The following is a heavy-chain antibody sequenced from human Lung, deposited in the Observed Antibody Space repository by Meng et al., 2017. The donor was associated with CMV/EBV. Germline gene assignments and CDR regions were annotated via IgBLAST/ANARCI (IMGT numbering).Heavy chain of an antibody. CDR1: GFTFSDYY. D-gene: IGHD3-3*01. CDR3: ASGLRFLESSTPRDY. CDR2: ISSTGGTR. Sequence: GESXKISCSVSGFTFSDYYMHWFRQAPGKGLEWVSYISSTGGTRYYADSVNGRFTVSRDNVKSSLFLQMNSLRVEDTAVYYCASGLRFLESSTPRDYWGQG. J-gene: IGHJ4*02. V-gene: IGHV3-11*01.